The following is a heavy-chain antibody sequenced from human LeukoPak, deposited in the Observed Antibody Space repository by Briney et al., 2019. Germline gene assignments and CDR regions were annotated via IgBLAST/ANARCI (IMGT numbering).Heavy chain of an antibody. Sequence: PSETLSLTCTVSGYSISSGYYWGWIRQPPGKGLEWIGSIYHSGSTYYNPSLKSRVTISVDTSKNQFSLKLSSVTAADTAVYYCASCVLDCTNGVCYRYWFDPWGQGTLVTVSS. CDR3: ASCVLDCTNGVCYRYWFDP. CDR1: GYSISSGYY. V-gene: IGHV4-38-2*02. D-gene: IGHD2-8*01. J-gene: IGHJ5*02. CDR2: IYHSGST.